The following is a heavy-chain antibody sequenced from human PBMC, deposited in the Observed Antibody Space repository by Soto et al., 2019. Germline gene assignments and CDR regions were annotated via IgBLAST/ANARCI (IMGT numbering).Heavy chain of an antibody. J-gene: IGHJ5*02. CDR3: AKDNCISTSCYRLYNWFDP. D-gene: IGHD2-2*01. CDR2: ISYGGSNK. V-gene: IGHV3-30*18. CDR1: GFTFSSYG. Sequence: QVQLVESGGGVVQPGRSLRLSCAASGFTFSSYGMHWVRQAPGKGLEWVAVISYGGSNKYYADSVKGRFTISRDNSKNTLYLQMNNRGAEDTAVYYCAKDNCISTSCYRLYNWFDPWGQGTLVTVSS.